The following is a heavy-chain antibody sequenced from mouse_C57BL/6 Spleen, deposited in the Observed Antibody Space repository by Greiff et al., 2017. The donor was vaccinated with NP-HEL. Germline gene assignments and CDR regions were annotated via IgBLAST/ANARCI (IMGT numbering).Heavy chain of an antibody. CDR1: GYTFTTYP. CDR2: FHPYNDDT. D-gene: IGHD1-1*01. CDR3: ARSRHYYGSSLYYAMDY. Sequence: VQLQESGAELVKPGASVKMSCKASGYTFTTYPIEWMKQNHGKSLEWIGNFHPYNDDTKYNEKFKGKATLTVEKSSSTVYLELSRLTSDDSAVYYCARSRHYYGSSLYYAMDYWGQGTSVTVSS. V-gene: IGHV1-47*01. J-gene: IGHJ4*01.